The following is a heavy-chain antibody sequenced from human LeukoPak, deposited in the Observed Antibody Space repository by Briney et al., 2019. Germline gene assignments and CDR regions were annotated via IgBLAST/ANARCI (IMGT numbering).Heavy chain of an antibody. D-gene: IGHD1-26*01. Sequence: GGSLRLSCAASGFTFSSYWMSWVRQAPGKGLEWVANIKEDGNEKFYVDSVKGRFTISRDSAKNSLYLQMNSLRAEDTAVYYCARHGLAELQLLSWFDYWGQGSLVTVSS. CDR3: ARHGLAELQLLSWFDY. CDR1: GFTFSSYW. J-gene: IGHJ5*01. V-gene: IGHV3-7*01. CDR2: IKEDGNEK.